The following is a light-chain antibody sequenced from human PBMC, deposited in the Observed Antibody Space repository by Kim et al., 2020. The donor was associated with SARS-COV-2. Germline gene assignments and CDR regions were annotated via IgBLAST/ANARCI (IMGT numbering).Light chain of an antibody. CDR2: AAS. V-gene: IGKV1-39*01. Sequence: DIQMTQSPSSLSASVGDRVTITCRASQNISSYLNWYQQKPGEAPDLLIYAASTLRTGVPSRFSGSGSGTDFTLTISSLQPEDFATYYCQQGYSTFGQGTKLEI. CDR1: QNISSY. CDR3: QQGYST. J-gene: IGKJ2*01.